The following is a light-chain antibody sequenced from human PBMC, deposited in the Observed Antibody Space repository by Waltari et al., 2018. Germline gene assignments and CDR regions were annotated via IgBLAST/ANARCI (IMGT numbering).Light chain of an antibody. J-gene: IGKJ4*01. Sequence: DIVMTQSPDPLTVSLGERATIHCNSSQSVLLSFDYKNYLAWYQQLPGQPPKLLIYWASTRESGVPDRFSGSGSGTDFTLTISSLQAEDVAVYYCQQYYSFPLTFGGGTKVEIK. CDR1: QSVLLSFDYKNY. CDR3: QQYYSFPLT. CDR2: WAS. V-gene: IGKV4-1*01.